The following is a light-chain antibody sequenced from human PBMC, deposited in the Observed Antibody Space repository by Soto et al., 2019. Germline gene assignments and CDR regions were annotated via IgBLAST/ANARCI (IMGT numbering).Light chain of an antibody. CDR1: QSISSY. V-gene: IGKV1-39*01. J-gene: IGKJ1*01. Sequence: DIQMTQSPSSLSASVGDRVTITCRASQSISSYLNWYQQKPGKAPKLLIYAASSLQSGVPSRFSGSGSGTDFTLTISSLQPEDFATYYCQQSYGILWTFGHGTKVEIK. CDR2: AAS. CDR3: QQSYGILWT.